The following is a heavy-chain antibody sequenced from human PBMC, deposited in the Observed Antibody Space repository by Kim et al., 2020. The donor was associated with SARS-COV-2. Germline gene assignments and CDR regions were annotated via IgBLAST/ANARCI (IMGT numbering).Heavy chain of an antibody. D-gene: IGHD3-16*01. Sequence: SVKVSCKASRGTFSSSALSWVRQAPGQGLEWMGGFIPNYDTANYAQNFQGRLTITADESTSTVYMEWTSLRFDDAAVYFCARDRPLEGFMQYYKY. CDR3: ARDRPLEGFMQYYKY. J-gene: IGHJ1*01. CDR1: RGTFSSSA. CDR2: FIPNYDTA. V-gene: IGHV1-69*13.